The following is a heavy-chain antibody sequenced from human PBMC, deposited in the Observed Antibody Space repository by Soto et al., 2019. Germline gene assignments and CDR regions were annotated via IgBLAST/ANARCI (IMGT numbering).Heavy chain of an antibody. Sequence: PGGSLRLSCAASGFTVSSKYMSWARQAPGKGLEWVSLIQSGGTTYYADSVKGRFTIARDSSENTLHLQMDSLRGEGTAVYYCARDDVLCEGGSYYGVPMDVWGQGTTVTVSS. V-gene: IGHV3-66*01. CDR1: GFTVSSKY. CDR2: IQSGGTT. D-gene: IGHD2-15*01. CDR3: ARDDVLCEGGSYYGVPMDV. J-gene: IGHJ6*02.